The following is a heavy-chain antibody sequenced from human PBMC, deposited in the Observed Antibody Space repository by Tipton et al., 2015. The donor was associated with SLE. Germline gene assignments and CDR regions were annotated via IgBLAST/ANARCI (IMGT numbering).Heavy chain of an antibody. J-gene: IGHJ4*02. CDR3: AREDYDFWSGPLDY. V-gene: IGHV4-39*07. CDR1: GGSISSSSYY. Sequence: TLSLTCTVSGGSISSSSYYWGWIRQPPGKGLEWIGSIYYSGSTYYNPSLKSRVTISVDTSKNQFSLKLSSVTAADTAVYYCAREDYDFWSGPLDYWGQGTLVTVSS. D-gene: IGHD3-3*01. CDR2: IYYSGST.